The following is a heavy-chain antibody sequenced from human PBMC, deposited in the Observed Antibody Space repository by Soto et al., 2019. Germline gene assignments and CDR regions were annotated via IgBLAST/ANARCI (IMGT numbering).Heavy chain of an antibody. D-gene: IGHD6-6*01. J-gene: IGHJ6*02. CDR1: GGTFSSYA. CDR2: IIPIFGTA. Sequence: SVKVSCKASGGTFSSYAISWVRQSPGQGLEWMGGIIPIFGTANYAQKFQGRVTITADKSTSTAYMELNSLRAEDTAVYYCAKCAPAAARPFHYYYYGMDVWGQGTTVTAP. CDR3: AKCAPAAARPFHYYYYGMDV. V-gene: IGHV1-69*06.